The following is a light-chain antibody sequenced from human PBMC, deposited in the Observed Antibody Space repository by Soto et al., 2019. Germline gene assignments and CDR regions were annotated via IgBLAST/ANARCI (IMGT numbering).Light chain of an antibody. Sequence: DIQMTQSPSSLSASVGDRVTITCRASQSISSYLNWYQQKPGKAPKLLIYAASSLQSGVPSRFSGSGSGTDFTLTISSLQPEDFATYYCQQSYSTPLTFGGGTKLDMK. CDR3: QQSYSTPLT. J-gene: IGKJ4*01. CDR1: QSISSY. V-gene: IGKV1-39*01. CDR2: AAS.